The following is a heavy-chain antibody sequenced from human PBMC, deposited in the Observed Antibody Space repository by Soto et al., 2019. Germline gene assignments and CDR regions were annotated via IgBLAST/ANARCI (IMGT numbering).Heavy chain of an antibody. J-gene: IGHJ4*02. CDR1: GGTFSSYT. V-gene: IGHV1-69*02. Sequence: QVQLVHSGAEVKRPGSSVKVSCKASGGTFSSYTINWVRQAPGQGLEWMGRIIPILGIANYAQKFQGRVTITADKSTSTAYMELSSLRSEDTAVYYCARSINSGYDPGDDYWGQGTLVTVSS. CDR3: ARSINSGYDPGDDY. D-gene: IGHD5-12*01. CDR2: IIPILGIA.